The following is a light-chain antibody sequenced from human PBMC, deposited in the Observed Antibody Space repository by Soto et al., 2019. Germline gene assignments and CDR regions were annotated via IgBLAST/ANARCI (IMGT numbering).Light chain of an antibody. J-gene: IGLJ3*02. Sequence: QSVLTQPASVSGSPGHSITISCTGTSSNVGSYNFVSWYRQYPGKAPELIIYEVSQRPSTFFNRYSGSKSGNTASLTVSGLQSDDEADYYCCSYAGNNSLVFGGGTKVTVL. V-gene: IGLV2-23*02. CDR1: SSNVGSYNF. CDR2: EVS. CDR3: CSYAGNNSLV.